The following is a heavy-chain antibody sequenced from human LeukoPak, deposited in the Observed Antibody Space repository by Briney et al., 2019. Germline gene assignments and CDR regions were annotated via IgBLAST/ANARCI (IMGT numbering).Heavy chain of an antibody. CDR3: AKDGDCSGGSCYSLYYYYMDV. Sequence: GGSLRLSCAASGFTFSSYAMSWVRQAPGKGLEWVSAISGSGGSTYYADSVKGRFTISRDNSKNTLYLQMNSLRAEDTAVYYCAKDGDCSGGSCYSLYYYYMDVWGKGTTVTVSS. CDR2: ISGSGGST. V-gene: IGHV3-23*01. CDR1: GFTFSSYA. D-gene: IGHD2-15*01. J-gene: IGHJ6*03.